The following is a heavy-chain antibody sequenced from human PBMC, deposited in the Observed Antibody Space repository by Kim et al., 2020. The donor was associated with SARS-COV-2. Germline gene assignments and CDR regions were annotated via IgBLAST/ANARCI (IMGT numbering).Heavy chain of an antibody. CDR3: AKLFGSGTQRYAQH. Sequence: GGSLRLSCAASGFTFSSYAMTWVRQAPGKGLEWVSSITTTVTNSGGTTYYADSVKGRFTISRDNSKNTLYQQMNSLRAEDTAVYYCAKLFGSGTQRYAQHWGQGTLVTVSS. CDR1: GFTFSSYA. CDR2: ITTTVTNSGGTT. J-gene: IGHJ1*01. V-gene: IGHV3-23*01. D-gene: IGHD3-10*01.